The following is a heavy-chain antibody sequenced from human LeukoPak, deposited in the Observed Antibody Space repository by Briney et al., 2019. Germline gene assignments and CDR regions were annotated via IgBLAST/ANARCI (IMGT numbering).Heavy chain of an antibody. D-gene: IGHD1-7*01. V-gene: IGHV3-30-3*01. CDR1: GYTLSDYG. CDR2: MSFDGSDK. J-gene: IGHJ4*02. CDR3: ARDLWNYYFDH. Sequence: GRSLRLSCAASGYTLSDYGIHWVRQAPGRGLEWVALMSFDGSDKAYRDSVEGRFTISRDGSNNTVYLQMNSLRSEDTAVYYCARDLWNYYFDHWGQGTLVTVSS.